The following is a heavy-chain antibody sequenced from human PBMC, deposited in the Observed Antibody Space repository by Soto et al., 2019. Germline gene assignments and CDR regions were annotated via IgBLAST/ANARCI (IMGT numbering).Heavy chain of an antibody. CDR2: ISPDGTIT. CDR3: TRDRSTVTLFDS. Sequence: PGGSLRLSCAVSGFTFSSFWMHWVRQVPGKGLVWISRISPDGTITGHADSVTGRFTVSRDNAKNTMFLQMNSLRAEDTAVYYCTRDRSTVTLFDSWGQGTLVTVSS. CDR1: GFTFSSFW. J-gene: IGHJ4*02. V-gene: IGHV3-74*01. D-gene: IGHD4-17*01.